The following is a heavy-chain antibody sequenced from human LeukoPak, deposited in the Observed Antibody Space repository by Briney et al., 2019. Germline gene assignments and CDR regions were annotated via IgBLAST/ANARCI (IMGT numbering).Heavy chain of an antibody. CDR1: GFTFSSYT. J-gene: IGHJ6*02. V-gene: IGHV3-30-3*01. D-gene: IGHD3-3*01. CDR3: ARDSASGHLAYYYGMDV. CDR2: ISFDGSNT. Sequence: GRSLRLSCAASGFTFSSYTMHWVRQAPGKGLQWLAVISFDGSNTYYADSVKGRFTISRDNSKDTLYLQMNSLRAEDTAVHYCARDSASGHLAYYYGMDVWGQGTTVTVSS.